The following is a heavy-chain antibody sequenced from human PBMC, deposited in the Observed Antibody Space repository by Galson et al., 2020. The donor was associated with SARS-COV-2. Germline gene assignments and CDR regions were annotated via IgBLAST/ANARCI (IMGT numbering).Heavy chain of an antibody. CDR1: GLIFSNHA. Sequence: GGSLRLSCAASGLIFSNHAMTWVRQAPGKGLEWVSTISGSGGNTFYADSVKGRFTISRDNSRKTVYLQMNSLRAEDTALYYCAKCGLELYYYYYVMDVWGQGTTVTVSS. J-gene: IGHJ6*02. V-gene: IGHV3-23*01. D-gene: IGHD1-7*01. CDR3: AKCGLELYYYYYVMDV. CDR2: ISGSGGNT.